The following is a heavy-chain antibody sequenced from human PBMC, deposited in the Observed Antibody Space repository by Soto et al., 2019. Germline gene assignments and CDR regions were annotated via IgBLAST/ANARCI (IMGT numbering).Heavy chain of an antibody. CDR3: SRDSARYASWFDP. CDR2: IYYSGST. CDR1: GGSISSYY. Sequence: SETLSLTCTVSGGSISSYYWSWIRQPPGKGLEWIGYIYYSGSTNYNPSLKSRVTISVDTSKNQFSLKLSSVTAADTAVYYCSRDSARYASWFDPCGQGTLVTVSS. V-gene: IGHV4-59*01. J-gene: IGHJ5*02. D-gene: IGHD5-18*01.